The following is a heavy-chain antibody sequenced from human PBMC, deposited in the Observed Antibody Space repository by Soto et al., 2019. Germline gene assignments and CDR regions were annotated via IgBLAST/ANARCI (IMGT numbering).Heavy chain of an antibody. CDR2: IIPIFGTA. CDR1: GGTFSTYA. D-gene: IGHD6-13*01. Sequence: SVKVSCKASGGTFSTYAISWVRQAPGQGLEWMGGIIPIFGTANYAQKFQGRVTITADESTSTAYMELSSLRSEDTAVYYCARNIAAAGWFDLWGQGTLVTVSS. J-gene: IGHJ5*02. CDR3: ARNIAAAGWFDL. V-gene: IGHV1-69*13.